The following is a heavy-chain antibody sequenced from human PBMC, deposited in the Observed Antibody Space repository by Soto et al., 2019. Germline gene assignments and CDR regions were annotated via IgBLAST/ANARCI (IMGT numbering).Heavy chain of an antibody. J-gene: IGHJ5*02. D-gene: IGHD3-22*01. CDR3: ARDYESVDSSGYYYWFDP. CDR2: IYYSGST. Sequence: SETPSLTCTVSGGSISSYYWSWIRQPPGKGLEWIGYIYYSGSTNYNPSLKSRVTISVDTSKNQFSLKLSSVTAADTAVYYCARDYESVDSSGYYYWFDPWGQGTLVTVSS. V-gene: IGHV4-59*12. CDR1: GGSISSYY.